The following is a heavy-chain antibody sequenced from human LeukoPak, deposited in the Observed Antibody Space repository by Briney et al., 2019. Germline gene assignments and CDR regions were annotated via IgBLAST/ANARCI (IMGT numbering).Heavy chain of an antibody. CDR3: ARRNDFGI. Sequence: SETLSLTCTVSGGSISGDHWNWIRQPPGKGLEWIGYIYYSGNTNYNPSLMSRVTISVDTSKNQFSLKLNSVTAADTAVYYCARRNDFGIWGQGTMVTVCS. CDR1: GGSISGDH. V-gene: IGHV4-59*08. CDR2: IYYSGNT. J-gene: IGHJ3*02.